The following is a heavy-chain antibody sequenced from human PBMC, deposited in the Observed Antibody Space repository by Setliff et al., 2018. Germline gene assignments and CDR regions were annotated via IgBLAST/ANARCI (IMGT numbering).Heavy chain of an antibody. V-gene: IGHV3-7*01. D-gene: IGHD3-3*01. J-gene: IGHJ5*02. Sequence: GGSLRLSCTASGFTFSSLWVSWVRQAPGKGLEWLASINPDGSEKYYVDSVKGRFTISRDNARNSLYLQMNSLRAEDTAVYYCTRDVYDFRTGEAGPWGQGARVTVSS. CDR2: INPDGSEK. CDR3: TRDVYDFRTGEAGP. CDR1: GFTFSSLW.